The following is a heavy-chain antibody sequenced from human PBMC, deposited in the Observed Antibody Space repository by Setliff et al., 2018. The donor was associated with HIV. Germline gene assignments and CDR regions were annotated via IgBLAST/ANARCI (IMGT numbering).Heavy chain of an antibody. CDR1: GYSFTDYY. Sequence: ASVKVSCKASGYSFTDYYVEWVRHAPGQGLEWMGWISPKTGATKYAEKFQGRVTMTSDTSTSTADMELFRLTSDDTAMYYCARGTLGRHFFDYWGLGTLVTVPQ. CDR3: ARGTLGRHFFDY. CDR2: ISPKTGAT. V-gene: IGHV1-2*02. J-gene: IGHJ4*02. D-gene: IGHD7-27*01.